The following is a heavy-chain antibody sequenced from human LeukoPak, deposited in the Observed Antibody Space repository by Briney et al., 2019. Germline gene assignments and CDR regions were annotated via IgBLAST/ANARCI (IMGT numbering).Heavy chain of an antibody. CDR1: GFTFSSYW. CDR2: INTDGNST. D-gene: IGHD3-10*01. J-gene: IGHJ5*02. CDR3: ARVPLGEFKGFDP. Sequence: GGSLRLSCAASGFTFSSYWMHWVRQVLGKGLVWVSRINTDGNSTRYADSVKGRFTISRDNAKNTLYLQMNSLRAEDTAVYYCARVPLGEFKGFDPWGQGTLVTVSS. V-gene: IGHV3-74*01.